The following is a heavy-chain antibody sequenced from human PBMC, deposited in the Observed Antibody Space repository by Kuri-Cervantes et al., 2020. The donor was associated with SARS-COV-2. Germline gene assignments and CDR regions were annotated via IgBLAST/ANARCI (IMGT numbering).Heavy chain of an antibody. D-gene: IGHD1-14*01. CDR3: AKGRIHHSDAFDI. J-gene: IGHJ3*02. Sequence: GGSLRLSCAASGFSFSSYAMSWVRQAPGKGLEWVSAISGSGGSTYYADSVKGRFTISRDNSKNTLYLQMNSLRAEDTAVYYCAKGRIHHSDAFDIWGQGTMVTVSS. CDR1: GFSFSSYA. V-gene: IGHV3-23*01. CDR2: ISGSGGST.